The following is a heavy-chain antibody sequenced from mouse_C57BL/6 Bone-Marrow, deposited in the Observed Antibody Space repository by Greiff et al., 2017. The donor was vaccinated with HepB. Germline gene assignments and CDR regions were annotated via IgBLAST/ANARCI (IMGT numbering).Heavy chain of an antibody. V-gene: IGHV5-12*01. J-gene: IGHJ3*01. D-gene: IGHD2-5*01. CDR2: ISNGGGST. Sequence: EVKLVESGGGLVQPGGSLKLSCAASGFTFSDYYMYWVRQTPEKRLEWVAYISNGGGSTYYPDPVKGRFPIARDNAKNTLYLQMRRLKSEDTAMYYCARMKNYSNYGFADWVQGTLVTVSA. CDR3: ARMKNYSNYGFAD. CDR1: GFTFSDYY.